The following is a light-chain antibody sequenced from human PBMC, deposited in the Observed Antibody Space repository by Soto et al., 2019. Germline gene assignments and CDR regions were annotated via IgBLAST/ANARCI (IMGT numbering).Light chain of an antibody. V-gene: IGKV3-15*01. CDR1: QSVGSN. CDR3: QQYSDWLT. CDR2: GAS. Sequence: EIVMTQSPATLSVYPGERASLSCRASQSVGSNLAWYQHKPGQAPRLLIYGASTRATGIPARFSGSGSGTEFTLTISSLQAEDFAVYYCQQYSDWLTFGGGTKV. J-gene: IGKJ4*01.